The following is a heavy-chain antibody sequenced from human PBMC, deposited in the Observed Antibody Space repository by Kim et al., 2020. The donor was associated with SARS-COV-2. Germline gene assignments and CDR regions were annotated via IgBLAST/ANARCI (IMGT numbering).Heavy chain of an antibody. Sequence: GGSLRLSCAASGFTFSNAWMSWVRQAPGKGLEWVGRIKSKTDGGTTDYAAPVKGRFTISRDDSKNTLYLQMNSLKTEDTAVYYCTSTIAARLFDYWGQGTLVTVSS. V-gene: IGHV3-15*01. CDR3: TSTIAARLFDY. CDR2: IKSKTDGGTT. J-gene: IGHJ4*02. CDR1: GFTFSNAW. D-gene: IGHD6-6*01.